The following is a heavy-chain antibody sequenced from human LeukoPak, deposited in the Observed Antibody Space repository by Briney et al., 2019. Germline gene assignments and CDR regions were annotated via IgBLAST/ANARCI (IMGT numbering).Heavy chain of an antibody. J-gene: IGHJ4*02. CDR3: ARASRWELLSYFDY. CDR1: GFTFSSYW. D-gene: IGHD1-26*01. CDR2: IKQDGSEK. V-gene: IGHV3-7*01. Sequence: GGSLRLSCAASGFTFSSYWMSWVRQAPGKGLEWVANIKQDGSEKYYVDSVKGRFTISRDNAKNSLYLQVNSLRAEDTAVYYCARASRWELLSYFDYWGQGTLVTVSS.